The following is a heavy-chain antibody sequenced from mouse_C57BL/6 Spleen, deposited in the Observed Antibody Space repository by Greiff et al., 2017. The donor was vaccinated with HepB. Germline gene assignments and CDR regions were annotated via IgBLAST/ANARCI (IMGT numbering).Heavy chain of an antibody. V-gene: IGHV1-54*01. Sequence: QVQLQQSGAELVRPGTSVKVSCKASGYAFTNYLIEWVKQRPGQGLEWIGVINPGSGGTNYNEKFKGKATLTADKSSSTAYMQLSSLTSEDSAVYFCARGNYGADWGQGTLVTVSA. CDR1: GYAFTNYL. D-gene: IGHD2-1*01. CDR3: ARGNYGAD. CDR2: INPGSGGT. J-gene: IGHJ3*01.